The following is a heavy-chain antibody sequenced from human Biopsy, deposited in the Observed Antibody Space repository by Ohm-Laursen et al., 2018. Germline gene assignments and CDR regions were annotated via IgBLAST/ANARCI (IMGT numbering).Heavy chain of an antibody. D-gene: IGHD3-22*01. V-gene: IGHV4-4*07. J-gene: IGHJ2*01. CDR2: IYTSGST. CDR1: GGSIISYY. Sequence: SETLSLTCTVSGGSIISYYWNWIRQPAGKGLEWIGRIYTSGSTNYNPSLQSRVTISVDTSKNHFSLRLRSVTPADTAIYYCARDRGYYSDRTVPGYFDLWGRGTLVTVSS. CDR3: ARDRGYYSDRTVPGYFDL.